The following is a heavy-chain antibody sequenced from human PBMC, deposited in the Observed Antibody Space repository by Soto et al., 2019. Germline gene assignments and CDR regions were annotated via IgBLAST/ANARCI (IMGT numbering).Heavy chain of an antibody. J-gene: IGHJ4*02. CDR2: ISYDGSNK. CDR1: GFTFSSYG. D-gene: IGHD5-18*01. Sequence: GGSLRLSCAASGFTFSSYGMHWVRQAPGKGLEWVAVISYDGSNKYYADSVKGRFTISRDNSKNTLYLQMNSLRAEDTAVYYCAMADVDTAMVSDYWGQGTLVTVSS. CDR3: AMADVDTAMVSDY. V-gene: IGHV3-30*03.